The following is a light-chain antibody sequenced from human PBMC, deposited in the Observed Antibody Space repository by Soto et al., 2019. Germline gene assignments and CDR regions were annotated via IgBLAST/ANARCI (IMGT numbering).Light chain of an antibody. V-gene: IGKV3-20*01. CDR3: QQYGSSPT. CDR2: DVS. CDR1: QSVSSSY. J-gene: IGKJ1*01. Sequence: EIVLTQSPGTLSLSPGERATLSCRSSQSVSSSYLAWYQHKPGQAPRLLIYDVSSRATGSPDRFSGSGSGTDFNLTISRLEPEDFAVYYCQQYGSSPTFGQGTKVEIK.